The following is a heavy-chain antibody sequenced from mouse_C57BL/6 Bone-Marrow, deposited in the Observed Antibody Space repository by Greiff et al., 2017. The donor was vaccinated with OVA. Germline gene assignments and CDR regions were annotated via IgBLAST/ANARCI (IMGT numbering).Heavy chain of an antibody. CDR2: IHPNSGST. J-gene: IGHJ4*01. D-gene: IGHD3-2*02. CDR3: ATQATSFYAMDY. CDR1: GYTFTSYW. Sequence: QVQLQQSGAELVKPGASVTLSCKASGYTFTSYWMHWVKQRPGQGLEWIGMIHPNSGSTNYNEKFKSKATLTVDKSSSTAYMQLSSLTSEDSAVYYCATQATSFYAMDYWGQGTSVTVSS. V-gene: IGHV1-64*01.